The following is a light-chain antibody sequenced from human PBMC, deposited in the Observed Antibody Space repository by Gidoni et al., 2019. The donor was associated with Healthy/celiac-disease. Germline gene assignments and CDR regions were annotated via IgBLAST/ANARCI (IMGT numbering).Light chain of an antibody. Sequence: VMTQTPLYRALTSGEPASISCRSSQSLLDSDDGHTNVDWYRKKPGQSPQLLLYTLSCRASGVPDRFSGSGSGPDFTLKLSSVESAYVGVYYCMRRIEFPSFGGGTKVEIK. J-gene: IGKJ4*01. CDR3: MRRIEFPS. CDR1: QSLLDSDDGHTN. V-gene: IGKV2-40*01. CDR2: TLS.